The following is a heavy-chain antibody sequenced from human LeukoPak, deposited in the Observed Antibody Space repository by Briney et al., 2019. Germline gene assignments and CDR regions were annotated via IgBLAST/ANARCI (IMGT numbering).Heavy chain of an antibody. J-gene: IGHJ4*02. V-gene: IGHV1-2*04. CDR2: INPNSGGT. Sequence: ASVKVSCKASGYTFTGYYMHWVRQAPGQGLEWMGWINPNSGGTNYAQKFQGWVTMTRDTSISTAYMELSSLRSEDTAVYYCARAYYYGSGSRERDWGQGTLVTVSS. CDR1: GYTFTGYY. CDR3: ARAYYYGSGSRERD. D-gene: IGHD3-10*01.